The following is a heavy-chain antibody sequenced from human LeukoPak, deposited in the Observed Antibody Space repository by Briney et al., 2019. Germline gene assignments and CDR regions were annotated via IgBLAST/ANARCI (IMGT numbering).Heavy chain of an antibody. CDR2: INPSSGGT. CDR3: ASAKGRFLKIDP. J-gene: IGHJ5*02. Sequence: GASVKVSCKASGYTFTGYYMHWVRQAPGQGLEWMGWINPSSGGTNYAQKFQGRVTMTRDTSISTAYMELSRLRSDDTAVYYCASAKGRFLKIDPWGQGTLVTVSS. CDR1: GYTFTGYY. V-gene: IGHV1-2*02. D-gene: IGHD3-3*01.